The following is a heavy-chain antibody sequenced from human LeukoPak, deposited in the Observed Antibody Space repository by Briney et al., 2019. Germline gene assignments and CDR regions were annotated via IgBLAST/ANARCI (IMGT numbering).Heavy chain of an antibody. Sequence: SETLSLTCTVSGGSISSGGYYWSWIRQHPGKGLEWIGYIYYSGSTYYDPSLKSRVTISVDTSKNQFSLKLSSVTAADTAVYYCARGRTYYYGSGMNMDVWGEGTTVTVSS. CDR3: ARGRTYYYGSGMNMDV. D-gene: IGHD3-10*01. CDR1: GGSISSGGYY. CDR2: IYYSGST. V-gene: IGHV4-31*03. J-gene: IGHJ6*03.